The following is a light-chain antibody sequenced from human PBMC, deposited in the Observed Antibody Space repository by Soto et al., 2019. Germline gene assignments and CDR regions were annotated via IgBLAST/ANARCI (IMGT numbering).Light chain of an antibody. V-gene: IGLV2-14*03. CDR1: SSDVGGYKY. Sequence: QSVLTQPASVSGSPGQSITISCTGTSSDVGGYKYVAWYQQQPGKAPKLMIYDVSNRPAGVSDRFSGSKSGNTASLTISGLQAEDEADYYCSSYSSSSISLVFGGGTKLTVL. CDR3: SSYSSSSISLV. J-gene: IGLJ2*01. CDR2: DVS.